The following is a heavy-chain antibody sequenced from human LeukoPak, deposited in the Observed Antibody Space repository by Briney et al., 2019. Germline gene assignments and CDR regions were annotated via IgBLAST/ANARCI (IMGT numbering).Heavy chain of an antibody. CDR3: ASLDTAMVKSPYYGMDV. J-gene: IGHJ6*02. CDR1: GFTFSSYS. V-gene: IGHV3-48*01. D-gene: IGHD5-18*01. CDR2: ISSSSSTI. Sequence: GGSLRLSCAASGFTFSSYSVNWVRQAPGKGLEWVSYISSSSSTIYYADSVKGRFTISRDNAKNSLYLQMNSLRAEDTAVYYCASLDTAMVKSPYYGMDVWGQGTTVTVSS.